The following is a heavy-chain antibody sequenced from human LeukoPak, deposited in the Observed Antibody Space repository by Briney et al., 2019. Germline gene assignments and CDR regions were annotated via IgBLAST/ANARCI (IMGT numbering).Heavy chain of an antibody. V-gene: IGHV5-51*01. J-gene: IGHJ3*02. CDR1: GYTFTTYW. CDR3: ARSEPRGRSFDI. D-gene: IGHD1-14*01. CDR2: IYPGDSDT. Sequence: GESLKISCKGSGYTFTTYWIGWVRQMPGKGLEWMGVIYPGDSDTRYSPSFQGRVTISADKSISTAYLQWTSLKASDTAMYYCARSEPRGRSFDIWGQGTMVTVSS.